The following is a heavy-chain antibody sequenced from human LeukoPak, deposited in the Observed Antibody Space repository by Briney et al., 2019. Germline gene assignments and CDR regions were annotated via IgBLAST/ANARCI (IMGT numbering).Heavy chain of an antibody. V-gene: IGHV3-11*04. CDR1: GFTFSDNY. Sequence: GGSLRLSCAASGFTFSDNYMTWVRQAPGKGLEWLSYISGNDGVIQYADSVKGRFTISRDNAKNLLYLQMDSLRVEDTAIYYCARDPRTVRIWGQGTLVTVSS. J-gene: IGHJ4*02. CDR2: ISGNDGVI. CDR3: ARDPRTVRI. D-gene: IGHD1-1*01.